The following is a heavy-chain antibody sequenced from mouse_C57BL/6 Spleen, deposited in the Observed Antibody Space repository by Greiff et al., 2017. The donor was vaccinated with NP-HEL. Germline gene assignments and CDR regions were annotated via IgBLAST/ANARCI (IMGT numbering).Heavy chain of an antibody. CDR1: GFTFSSYA. Sequence: EVQGVESGEGLVKPGGSLKLSCAASGFTFSSYAMSWVRQTPEKRLEWVAYISSGGDYIYYADTVKGRFTISRDNARNTLYLQMSSLKSEDTAMYCCTRGWVTTSWFGYWGQGTLGTVSA. V-gene: IGHV5-9-1*02. D-gene: IGHD2-2*01. CDR3: TRGWVTTSWFGY. CDR2: ISSGGDYI. J-gene: IGHJ3*01.